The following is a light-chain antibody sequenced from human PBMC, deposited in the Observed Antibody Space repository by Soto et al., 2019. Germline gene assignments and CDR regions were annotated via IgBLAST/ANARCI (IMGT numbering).Light chain of an antibody. V-gene: IGKV3-20*01. Sequence: EIVLTQSPGTLSLSPGERATLSCRASQSVSSNYLAWYQQKPGQAPRLLVYGASIRATGIPDRFSGSGSGTDLTLTISRVEPEDCAVYYCQHYGSSPFTFGPGTRVDMK. CDR2: GAS. CDR3: QHYGSSPFT. CDR1: QSVSSNY. J-gene: IGKJ3*01.